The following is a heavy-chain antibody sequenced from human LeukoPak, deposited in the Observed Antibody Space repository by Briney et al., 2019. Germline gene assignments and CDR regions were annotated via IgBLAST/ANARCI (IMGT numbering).Heavy chain of an antibody. J-gene: IGHJ4*02. Sequence: GGSLRLSCAASGFTFSSYAMTWVRQAPGKGLEWVANIKQDGSEKYYVDSVKGRFTISRDNAKNSLYLQMNSLRAEDTAVYYCARWLQLPSYFDCWGQGTLVTVSS. D-gene: IGHD5-24*01. CDR3: ARWLQLPSYFDC. CDR1: GFTFSSYA. V-gene: IGHV3-7*01. CDR2: IKQDGSEK.